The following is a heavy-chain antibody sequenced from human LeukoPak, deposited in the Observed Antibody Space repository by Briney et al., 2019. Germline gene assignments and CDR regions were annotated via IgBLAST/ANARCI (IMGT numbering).Heavy chain of an antibody. CDR3: AKGAAAGLVDWFDP. Sequence: PGGSLRLSCAVSGVIFTNFAMMWVRQAPGKGLQWVSSITGDGATYYADSVRGRFMLSRDTSKNTLYLQMNSLTAEDTALYYCAKGAAAGLVDWFDPRGQGTLVTVSS. D-gene: IGHD6-25*01. V-gene: IGHV3-23*01. J-gene: IGHJ5*02. CDR1: GVIFTNFA. CDR2: ITGDGAT.